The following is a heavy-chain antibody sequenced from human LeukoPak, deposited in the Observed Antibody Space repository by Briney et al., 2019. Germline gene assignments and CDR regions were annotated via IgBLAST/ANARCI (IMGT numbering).Heavy chain of an antibody. CDR3: ARAPKYYYDSSGYSYYYFDY. CDR2: IYYSGST. CDR1: GGSISSYY. V-gene: IGHV4-59*08. Sequence: PSETLSLTCTVSGGSISSYYWSWIRQPPGKGLEWIGYIYYSGSTNYNPSLKSRVTISVDTSKNQFSLKLSSVTAADTAVYYCARAPKYYYDSSGYSYYYFDYWGQGTLVTVSS. J-gene: IGHJ4*02. D-gene: IGHD3-22*01.